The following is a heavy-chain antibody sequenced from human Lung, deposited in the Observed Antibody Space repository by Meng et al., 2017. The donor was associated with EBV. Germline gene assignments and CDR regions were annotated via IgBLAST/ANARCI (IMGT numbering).Heavy chain of an antibody. CDR2: IYYSGST. V-gene: IGHV4-31*03. Sequence: QWCGPVLMTPSPTLTPTRTAFGGPFSSGGYHLCWIRQHPGKGLEWMGYIYYSGSTYYNPSLKSRVTISVDTSKNQFSLKLSSVTAADTAVYYCAATVNDGYFDYWGQGTLVTVSS. J-gene: IGHJ4*02. CDR1: GGPFSSGGYH. D-gene: IGHD4-11*01. CDR3: AATVNDGYFDY.